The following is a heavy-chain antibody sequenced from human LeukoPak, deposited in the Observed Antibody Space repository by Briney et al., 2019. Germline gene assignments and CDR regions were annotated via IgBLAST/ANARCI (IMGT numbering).Heavy chain of an antibody. Sequence: PSETLSLTCAVYGGSFSGYYWSWIRQPPGKGLEWIGEINHSGSTNYNPSLKSRVTISVDTSKNQFSLKLSSVTAADTAVYYCARGPRRHYYDSSGYLYYGMDVWGQGTMVTVSS. CDR1: GGSFSGYY. V-gene: IGHV4-34*01. J-gene: IGHJ6*02. D-gene: IGHD3-22*01. CDR3: ARGPRRHYYDSSGYLYYGMDV. CDR2: INHSGST.